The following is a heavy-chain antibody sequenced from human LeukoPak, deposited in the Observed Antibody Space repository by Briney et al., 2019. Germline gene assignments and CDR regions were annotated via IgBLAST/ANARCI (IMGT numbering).Heavy chain of an antibody. D-gene: IGHD6-13*01. CDR3: ARLYSSPVGGWFDP. V-gene: IGHV5-51*01. CDR1: GYSFTSYW. J-gene: IGHJ5*02. Sequence: GESLKISCMGSGYSFTSYWIGWVRQMPGKGLEWMGIIYPDDSDTRYSPSFQGQVTISADKSISTAYLQWSTLKAPDTAMYYCARLYSSPVGGWFDPWGQGTLVTVSS. CDR2: IYPDDSDT.